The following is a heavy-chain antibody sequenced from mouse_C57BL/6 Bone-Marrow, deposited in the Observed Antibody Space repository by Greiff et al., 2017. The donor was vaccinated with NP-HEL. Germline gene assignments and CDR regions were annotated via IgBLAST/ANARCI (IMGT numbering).Heavy chain of an antibody. V-gene: IGHV8-12*01. CDR3: ARRGWDGVFDY. CDR2: IYWDDDK. CDR1: GFSLSTSGMG. J-gene: IGHJ2*01. Sequence: QVQLKESGPGILQSSQTLSLTCSFSGFSLSTSGMGVSWIRQPSGKGLEWLAHIYWDDDKRYNPSLKSRLTIPKDTSRNQVFLKITSVDTADTATYYCARRGWDGVFDYWGQGTTLTVSS. D-gene: IGHD4-1*01.